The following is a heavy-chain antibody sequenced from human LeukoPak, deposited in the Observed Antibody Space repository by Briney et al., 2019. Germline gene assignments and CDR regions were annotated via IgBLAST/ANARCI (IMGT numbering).Heavy chain of an antibody. CDR2: ISASGGST. CDR1: GFTFSSYA. CDR3: AKVGVPFDS. V-gene: IGHV3-23*01. J-gene: IGHJ4*02. D-gene: IGHD2-8*01. Sequence: PGGSLRLSCAASGFTFSSYAMSWARQAPGKGLEWVSAISASGGSTYYADSVKGRFTISRDNPKNTLYLQMNSLRAEDTAVYYCAKVGVPFDSWGQGTLVTVSS.